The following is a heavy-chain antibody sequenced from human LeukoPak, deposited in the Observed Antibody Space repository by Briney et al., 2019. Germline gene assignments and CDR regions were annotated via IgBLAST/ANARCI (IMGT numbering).Heavy chain of an antibody. CDR2: ISSSSSTI. CDR3: ARLRYDFWSAQSHYYYYMDV. Sequence: GGSLRLSCAASGFTFSSYSMNWVRQAPGKGLEWVSYISSSSSTIYYADSAKGRFTISRDNAKNSLYLQMNSLRAEDTAVYYCARLRYDFWSAQSHYYYYMDVWGKGTTVTVSS. V-gene: IGHV3-48*01. J-gene: IGHJ6*03. CDR1: GFTFSSYS. D-gene: IGHD3-3*01.